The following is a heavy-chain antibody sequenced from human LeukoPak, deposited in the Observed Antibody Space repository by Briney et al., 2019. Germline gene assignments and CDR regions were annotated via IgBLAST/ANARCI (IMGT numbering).Heavy chain of an antibody. CDR2: ISGSTGST. D-gene: IGHD3-10*01. J-gene: IGHJ4*02. V-gene: IGHV3-23*01. Sequence: GGSLRLSCAASGFTFSNYAMNWVRQAPGKGLEWVSLISGSTGSTSYADSVKGRFTISRDNAKNTLYLQMNSLRAEDTAVYYCATSTRGRGFDYWGQGTLVTVSS. CDR3: ATSTRGRGFDY. CDR1: GFTFSNYA.